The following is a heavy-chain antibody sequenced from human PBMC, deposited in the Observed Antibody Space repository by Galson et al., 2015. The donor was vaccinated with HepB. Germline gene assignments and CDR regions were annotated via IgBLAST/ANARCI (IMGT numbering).Heavy chain of an antibody. Sequence: SLRLSCAASGFTFSSYDMHWVRQATGKGLEWVSAIGTAGDTYYPGSVKGRFTISRENAKNSLYLQMNSLRAGDTAVYYCARGGCGGDCYDGNWFDPWGQGTLVTVSS. CDR2: IGTAGDT. CDR1: GFTFSSYD. CDR3: ARGGCGGDCYDGNWFDP. D-gene: IGHD2-21*01. J-gene: IGHJ5*02. V-gene: IGHV3-13*01.